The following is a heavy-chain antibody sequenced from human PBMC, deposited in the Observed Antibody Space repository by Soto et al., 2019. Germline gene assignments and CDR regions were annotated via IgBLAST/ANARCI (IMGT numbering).Heavy chain of an antibody. CDR1: GGSISSYY. V-gene: IGHV4-59*01. Sequence: SETLSLTCTVSGGSISSYYWSWIRQPPGKGLEWIGYIYYSGSTSYNPSLKSRVTISVDTSKNQFSLKLSSVTAADTAVYYCAGSYCSSTSCYIDYYGMDVWGQGTTVTVSS. CDR2: IYYSGST. CDR3: AGSYCSSTSCYIDYYGMDV. D-gene: IGHD2-2*02. J-gene: IGHJ6*02.